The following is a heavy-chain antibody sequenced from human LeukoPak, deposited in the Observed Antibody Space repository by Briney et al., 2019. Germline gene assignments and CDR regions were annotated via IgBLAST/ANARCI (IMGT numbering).Heavy chain of an antibody. J-gene: IGHJ4*02. CDR1: VDSVSSNSAA. CDR3: ERFISGLGD. D-gene: IGHD3-16*01. V-gene: IGHV6-1*01. Sequence: SQTLSLTCAISVDSVSSNSAAWNWIRQSPSRGLEWLGNTYYRSKWYNEYAVSVKGRITTSAVTYKTQCSLQLTSVTPEDKAVYYCERFISGLGDWGQGTLVTVSS. CDR2: TYYRSKWYN.